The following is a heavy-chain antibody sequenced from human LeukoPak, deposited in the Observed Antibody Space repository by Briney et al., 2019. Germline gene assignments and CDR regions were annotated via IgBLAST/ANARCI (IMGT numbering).Heavy chain of an antibody. Sequence: PSETLSLTCTVSGGSISSSSYYWGWIRQPPGKGLERIGSIYYSGSTYYNPSLKSRVTISVDTSKNQFSLKLSSVTAADTAVYYCARHSRESLRIAAAGPMKNWFDPWGQGTLVTVSS. D-gene: IGHD6-13*01. V-gene: IGHV4-39*01. CDR3: ARHSRESLRIAAAGPMKNWFDP. J-gene: IGHJ5*02. CDR1: GGSISSSSYY. CDR2: IYYSGST.